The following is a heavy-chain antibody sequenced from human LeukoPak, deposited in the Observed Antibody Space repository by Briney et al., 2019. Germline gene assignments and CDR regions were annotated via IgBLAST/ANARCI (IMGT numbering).Heavy chain of an antibody. Sequence: GGSLRLSCAASGFTFSSYEMNWVRQAPGKGLEWVSYISSSGSTIYYADSVKGRFTISRDNAKNSLYLQMNSLRAEDTAVYYCARGDYDILTGCLDYWGQGPLVTVSS. J-gene: IGHJ4*02. CDR2: ISSSGSTI. V-gene: IGHV3-48*03. CDR1: GFTFSSYE. CDR3: ARGDYDILTGCLDY. D-gene: IGHD3-9*01.